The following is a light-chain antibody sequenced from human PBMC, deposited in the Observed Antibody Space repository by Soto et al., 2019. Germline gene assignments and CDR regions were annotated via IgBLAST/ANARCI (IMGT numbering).Light chain of an antibody. J-gene: IGKJ2*01. CDR3: QLYGDSRFT. CDR1: QSVVRNS. CDR2: AAS. V-gene: IGKV3-20*01. Sequence: EIVLTQSPGTLSFSPGERAALSCRASQSVVRNSLAWYQQRPGQAPRLLIYAASSRAAGIPDRFSGSGSGTDFSLTISRLEPGDFAVYYCQLYGDSRFTFGQGTKLEIK.